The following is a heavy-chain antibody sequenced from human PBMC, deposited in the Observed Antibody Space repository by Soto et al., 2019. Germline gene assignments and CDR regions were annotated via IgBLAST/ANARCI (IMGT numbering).Heavy chain of an antibody. J-gene: IGHJ3*02. D-gene: IGHD4-17*01. CDR1: GFTFSSYA. CDR3: ARGNYGDYFYAFDI. CDR2: ISDSGGST. Sequence: GGSLRLSCAASGFTFSSYAMSWVRQAPGKGLEWVSAISDSGGSTYYADSVKGRFTISRDNSKNTLYLQMNSLRAEDTAVYYCARGNYGDYFYAFDIWGQGTMVTVSS. V-gene: IGHV3-23*01.